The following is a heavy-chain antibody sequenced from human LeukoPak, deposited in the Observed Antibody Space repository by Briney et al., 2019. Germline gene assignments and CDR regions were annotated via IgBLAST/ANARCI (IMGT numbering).Heavy chain of an antibody. V-gene: IGHV4-38-2*01. Sequence: SETLSLTCAVSGYSISSGYYWGWIRQPPGKGLEWIGSIYHSGSTYYNPSLKSRVTISVDTSKNQFSLKLSSVTAADTAVYYCANYAAVGAFDIWGQGTMVTVSS. CDR2: IYHSGST. CDR1: GYSISSGYY. D-gene: IGHD4-17*01. J-gene: IGHJ3*02. CDR3: ANYAAVGAFDI.